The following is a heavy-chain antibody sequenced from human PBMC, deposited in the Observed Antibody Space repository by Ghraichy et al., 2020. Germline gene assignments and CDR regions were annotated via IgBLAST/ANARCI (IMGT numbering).Heavy chain of an antibody. J-gene: IGHJ6*02. V-gene: IGHV1-8*01. CDR1: GYTFTSYD. Sequence: ASVKVSCKASGYTFTSYDINWVRQATGQGLEWMGWMNPNSGNTGYAQKFQGRVTMTRNTSISTAYMELSSLRSEDTAVYYCARAQGYDFWSGYFRLFPNTQVGYYGMDVWGQGTMVTVSS. D-gene: IGHD3-3*01. CDR2: MNPNSGNT. CDR3: ARAQGYDFWSGYFRLFPNTQVGYYGMDV.